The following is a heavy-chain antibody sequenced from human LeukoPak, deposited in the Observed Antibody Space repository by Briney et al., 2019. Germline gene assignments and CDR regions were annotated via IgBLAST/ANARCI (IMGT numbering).Heavy chain of an antibody. CDR2: IYTSGST. V-gene: IGHV4-4*09. Sequence: SETLSLTCTVSGGSISSYYWSWIRRPPGKGLEWIGYIYTSGSTNYNPSLKSRVTISVDTSKNQFSLKLSSVTAADTAVYYCARFSSSWYYFDYWGQGTLVTVSS. CDR3: ARFSSSWYYFDY. CDR1: GGSISSYY. D-gene: IGHD6-13*01. J-gene: IGHJ4*02.